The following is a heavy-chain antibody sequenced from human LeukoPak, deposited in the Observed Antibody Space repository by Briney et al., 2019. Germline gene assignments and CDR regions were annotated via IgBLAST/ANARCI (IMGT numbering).Heavy chain of an antibody. CDR2: IYGGGST. Sequence: GGSLRLSCAASGFTVSSNYMSWVRQAPGKGLEWVSVIYGGGSTYYADSVKGRFTISRDNSKNTLYLQMNSLRAEDTAVYYCARLMTTRHYFDYWGQGTLVTVSS. V-gene: IGHV3-53*01. CDR3: ARLMTTRHYFDY. D-gene: IGHD4-17*01. CDR1: GFTVSSNY. J-gene: IGHJ4*02.